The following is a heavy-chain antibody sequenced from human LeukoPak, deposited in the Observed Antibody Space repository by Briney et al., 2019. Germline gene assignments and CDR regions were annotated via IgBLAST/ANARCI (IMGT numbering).Heavy chain of an antibody. J-gene: IGHJ6*02. CDR2: INPYSGGT. Sequence: ASVKVSCKASGYTFTGYYMHWVRQAPGQGLEWMGRINPYSGGTNYAQKFQGRVTMTRDTSISTAYMELSRLRSDDTAVYYCARDDILTGYAWVYYYGMDVWGQGTTVTVSS. V-gene: IGHV1-2*06. D-gene: IGHD3-9*01. CDR1: GYTFTGYY. CDR3: ARDDILTGYAWVYYYGMDV.